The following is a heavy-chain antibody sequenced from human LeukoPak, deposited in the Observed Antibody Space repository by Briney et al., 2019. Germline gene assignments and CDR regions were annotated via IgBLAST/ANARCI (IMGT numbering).Heavy chain of an antibody. CDR1: GFTFSSYE. Sequence: GGSLRLSCAASGFTFSSYEMNWVRQAPGKGLEWVSYITNRGSGSTIYYAGSVKGRFTVSRDNAKNSLYLQMNSLRAEDTAVYYCARDSPYYYDSSGYTERFDYWGQGTLVTVSS. D-gene: IGHD3-22*01. CDR2: ITNRGSGSTI. CDR3: ARDSPYYYDSSGYTERFDY. J-gene: IGHJ4*02. V-gene: IGHV3-48*03.